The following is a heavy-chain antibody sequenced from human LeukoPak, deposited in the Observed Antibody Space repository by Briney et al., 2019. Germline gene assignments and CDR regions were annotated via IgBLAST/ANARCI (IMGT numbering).Heavy chain of an antibody. CDR2: IIPIFGTA. V-gene: IGHV1-69*13. D-gene: IGHD3-10*01. CDR3: AGGYYGSGSYNGY. CDR1: GGTFSSYA. J-gene: IGHJ4*02. Sequence: GASVTVSCKASGGTFSSYAISWVRQAPGQGLEWMGGIIPIFGTANYAQKFQGRVTITADESTSTAYMELSSLRSEDTAVYYCAGGYYGSGSYNGYWGQGTLVTVSS.